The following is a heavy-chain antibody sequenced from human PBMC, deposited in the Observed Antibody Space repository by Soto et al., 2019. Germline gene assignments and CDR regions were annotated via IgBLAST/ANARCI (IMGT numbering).Heavy chain of an antibody. CDR3: AKTSMRGYSGYDLDY. CDR2: INPNSGGT. D-gene: IGHD5-12*01. Sequence: ASVKVSCKASGYTFTGFYLHWVRQAPGQGLEWMGYINPNSGGTNYPQKFQGRVTKTRDTSSSTAYIELSRLTSDDTAVYYCAKTSMRGYSGYDLDYWGQGTLVTVSS. V-gene: IGHV1-2*02. J-gene: IGHJ4*02. CDR1: GYTFTGFY.